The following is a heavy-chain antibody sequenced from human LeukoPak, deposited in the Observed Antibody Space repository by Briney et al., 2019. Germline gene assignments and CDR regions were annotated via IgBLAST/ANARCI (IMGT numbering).Heavy chain of an antibody. Sequence: PSETLSLTCAVSGGSISGYYWSWSRQPPGEGLEWIGYIHYSGSTNYNPSLKSRVTISEDTSKNQFSLKLSSVTAADTAVYYCARVEEGYGAGRRENYYYYYMDVWGKGTTVTISS. V-gene: IGHV4-59*01. D-gene: IGHD3-10*01. CDR3: ARVEEGYGAGRRENYYYYYMDV. CDR1: GGSISGYY. J-gene: IGHJ6*03. CDR2: IHYSGST.